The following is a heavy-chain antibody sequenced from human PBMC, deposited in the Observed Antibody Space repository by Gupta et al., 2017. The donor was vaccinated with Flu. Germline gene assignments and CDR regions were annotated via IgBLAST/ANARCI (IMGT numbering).Heavy chain of an antibody. J-gene: IGHJ4*02. Sequence: SGVTFTTYEFNWVRQAPGKGLEWISHISSSGSTTHYADSVKGRFTHSRDDAQNSLHLQMNGLRAEDTAVYYCVQFQLLEDYWGQGTQVIVSS. CDR2: ISSSGSTT. D-gene: IGHD1-1*01. CDR1: GVTFTTYE. CDR3: VQFQLLEDY. V-gene: IGHV3-48*03.